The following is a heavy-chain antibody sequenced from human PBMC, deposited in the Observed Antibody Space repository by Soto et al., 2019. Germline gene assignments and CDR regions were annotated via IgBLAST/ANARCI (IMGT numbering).Heavy chain of an antibody. V-gene: IGHV4-59*01. CDR3: ARVGGGVVVPAAAFDY. Sequence: SETLSLTCTVSGGSISSYYWSWIRQPPGKGLEWIGYIYYSGSTNYNPSLKSRVTISVDTSKNQFSLKLSSVTAADTAVYYCARVGGGVVVPAAAFDYWGQGTLVTVSS. J-gene: IGHJ4*02. CDR2: IYYSGST. CDR1: GGSISSYY. D-gene: IGHD2-2*01.